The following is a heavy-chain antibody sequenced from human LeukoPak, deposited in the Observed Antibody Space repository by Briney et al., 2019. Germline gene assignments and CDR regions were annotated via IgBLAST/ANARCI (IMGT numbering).Heavy chain of an antibody. CDR3: ARSSGYPYLDF. CDR1: GFTFSSYS. D-gene: IGHD3-22*01. V-gene: IGHV3-21*01. J-gene: IGHJ4*02. Sequence: PGGSLRLSCAASGFTFSSYSMTWVRQAPGKGLEWVSSISSSSSYIYYADSVKGRFTSSRDNGKNSVYLQMNSLRAEDTAVYYCARSSGYPYLDFWGQGTLVTVSS. CDR2: ISSSSSYI.